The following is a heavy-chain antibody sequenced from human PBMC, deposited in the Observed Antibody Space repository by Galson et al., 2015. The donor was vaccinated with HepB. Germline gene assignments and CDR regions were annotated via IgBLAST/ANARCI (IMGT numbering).Heavy chain of an antibody. CDR3: ARDGVTMVRGVIPYYYYYYMDV. CDR2: ISYDGSNK. J-gene: IGHJ6*03. CDR1: GFTFSSYA. D-gene: IGHD3-10*01. Sequence: SLRLSCAASGFTFSSYAMHWVRQAPGKGLEWVAVISYDGSNKYYADSVKGRFTISRDNSKNTLYLQMNSLRAEDTAVYYCARDGVTMVRGVIPYYYYYYMDVWGKGTTVTVSS. V-gene: IGHV3-30-3*01.